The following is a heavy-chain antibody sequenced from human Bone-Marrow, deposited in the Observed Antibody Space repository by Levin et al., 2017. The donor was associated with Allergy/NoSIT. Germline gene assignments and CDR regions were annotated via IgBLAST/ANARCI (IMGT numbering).Heavy chain of an antibody. CDR2: IRKKVNSYTT. V-gene: IGHV3-72*01. J-gene: IGHJ6*03. D-gene: IGHD7-27*01. CDR1: GFSFSDQY. CDR3: ARTGAYYMDV. Sequence: GGSLRLSCAASGFSFSDQYMDWVRQAPGKGLEWVGRIRKKVNSYTTEYAASVKGRFTISRDDSKNSLYLQMNSLQTEDTAIYYCARTGAYYMDVWGKGTTVTVSS.